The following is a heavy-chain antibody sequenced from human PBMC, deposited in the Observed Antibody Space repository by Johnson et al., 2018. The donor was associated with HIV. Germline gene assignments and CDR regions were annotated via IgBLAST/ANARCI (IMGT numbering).Heavy chain of an antibody. V-gene: IGHV3-53*02. CDR1: GFTVSSNY. Sequence: VRLVETGGGLIQPGGSLRLSCAASGFTVSSNYMSWVHQAPGKGLEWVSVIYSGGRTYYAASVKGRFTISRDNSRNTLYLQMNSLRVEDTAVYYCAKVPYGGSADDAFDIWGQGTMVTVSS. CDR2: IYSGGRT. D-gene: IGHD1-26*01. CDR3: AKVPYGGSADDAFDI. J-gene: IGHJ3*02.